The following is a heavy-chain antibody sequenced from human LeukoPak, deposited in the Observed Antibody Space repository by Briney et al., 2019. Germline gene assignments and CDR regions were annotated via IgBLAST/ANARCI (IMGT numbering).Heavy chain of an antibody. D-gene: IGHD2-8*01. Sequence: GGSLRLSCAASGFTFNGYWMSWVRQPPGKGLEWVSSISSSSSYIYYADSVKGRFTISRHNAKNSLYLQMNSLSAEDTALYYCARNMLGYNYHYMDVWGKGTTVTVSS. CDR3: ARNMLGYNYHYMDV. J-gene: IGHJ6*03. CDR2: ISSSSSYI. CDR1: GFTFNGYW. V-gene: IGHV3-21*01.